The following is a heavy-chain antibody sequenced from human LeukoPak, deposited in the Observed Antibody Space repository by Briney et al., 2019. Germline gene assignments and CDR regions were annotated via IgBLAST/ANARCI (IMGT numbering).Heavy chain of an antibody. CDR2: ISYDGSNK. CDR1: RFTFSSYG. CDR3: AKDHDYGDYGWYFDL. Sequence: EGSLRLSCAASRFTFSSYGMHWVSQAPGKGLEWVAVISYDGSNKYYADSVKGRFTISRDNSKNTLYLQMNSLRAEDTAVYYCAKDHDYGDYGWYFDLWGRGTLITVSS. D-gene: IGHD4-17*01. J-gene: IGHJ2*01. V-gene: IGHV3-30*18.